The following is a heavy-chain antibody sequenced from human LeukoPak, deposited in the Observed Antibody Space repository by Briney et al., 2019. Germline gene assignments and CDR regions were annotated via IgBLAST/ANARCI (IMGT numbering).Heavy chain of an antibody. Sequence: GESLKTSCKGSGYSFTSYWIGWVRQMPGKGLEWMGIIYPGDSDTRYSPSFQGQVTISADKSISTAYLQWSSLKASDTAMYYCARFENPSSSSSGYWGQGTLVTVSS. CDR2: IYPGDSDT. D-gene: IGHD6-6*01. J-gene: IGHJ4*02. CDR1: GYSFTSYW. CDR3: ARFENPSSSSSGY. V-gene: IGHV5-51*01.